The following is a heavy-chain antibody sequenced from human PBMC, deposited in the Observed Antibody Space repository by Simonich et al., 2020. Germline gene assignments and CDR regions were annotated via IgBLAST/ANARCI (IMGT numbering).Heavy chain of an antibody. V-gene: IGHV4-39*01. Sequence: QLQLQESGPGLVKPSETLSLTCTVSGGSNSSSSYYWGWIRQPPGKGLEWIGSIYYSGSTYYNPPLKSRVAISVDTSKNQFSLRLSSVTAADTAVYYCARHAGFAFDIWGQGTMVTVSS. CDR3: ARHAGFAFDI. CDR2: IYYSGST. J-gene: IGHJ3*02. CDR1: GGSNSSSSYY. D-gene: IGHD6-13*01.